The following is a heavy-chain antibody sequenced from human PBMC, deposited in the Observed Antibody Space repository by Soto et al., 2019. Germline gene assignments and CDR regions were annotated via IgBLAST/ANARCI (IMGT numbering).Heavy chain of an antibody. D-gene: IGHD5-18*01. CDR2: ISWNSNSI. Sequence: GGSLRLSCAASGFTFDGYAMHWVRQAPGKGLEWVSVISWNSNSIGYADSVKGRFTVSRDNAKNSLYLQMNSLRAEDTALYYCAKALSGYTYGPIDYWGQGTLVTVSS. J-gene: IGHJ4*02. CDR1: GFTFDGYA. V-gene: IGHV3-9*01. CDR3: AKALSGYTYGPIDY.